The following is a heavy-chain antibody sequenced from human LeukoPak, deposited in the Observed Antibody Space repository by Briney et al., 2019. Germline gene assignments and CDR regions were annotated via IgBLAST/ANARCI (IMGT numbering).Heavy chain of an antibody. CDR2: ILHRVSNK. Sequence: GGSLRLSCAASGFSFTNYGTQWVRQAPGQGREWVAFILHRVSNKYYADSVKGRFTISRDNSKNTLYLQMHSLRAEATAVYYCAKDPRDCSSTNCYRAAAGFDYWGQGTLVTVSS. D-gene: IGHD2-2*02. J-gene: IGHJ4*02. V-gene: IGHV3-30*02. CDR1: GFSFTNYG. CDR3: AKDPRDCSSTNCYRAAAGFDY.